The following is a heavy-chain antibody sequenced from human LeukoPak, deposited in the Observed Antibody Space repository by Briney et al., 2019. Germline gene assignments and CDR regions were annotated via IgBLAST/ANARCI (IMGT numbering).Heavy chain of an antibody. CDR2: IWFDGSNK. CDR1: GFIFSSYG. J-gene: IGHJ4*02. Sequence: GGSLRLSCAASGFIFSSYGMHWVRQAPGKGLEWVAVIWFDGSNKYYADSVKGRFTISRDNSKNMLYLQMNSLRAEDTAVFYCARDISGDPDYWGQGTLVTVSS. CDR3: ARDISGDPDY. V-gene: IGHV3-33*01.